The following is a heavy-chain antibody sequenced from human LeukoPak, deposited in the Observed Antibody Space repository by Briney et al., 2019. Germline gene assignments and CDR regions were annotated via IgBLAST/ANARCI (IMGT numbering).Heavy chain of an antibody. J-gene: IGHJ5*02. CDR1: GGSISSYY. Sequence: SETLSLTCTVSGGSISSYYWSWIRQPPGKGLEWIGYIYYSGSTNYNPSLKSRVTISVDTSKNQFSLKLSSVTAADTAVYYCARGRADFWSGYPGNWFDPWGQGTLVTVSS. V-gene: IGHV4-59*01. CDR2: IYYSGST. D-gene: IGHD3-3*01. CDR3: ARGRADFWSGYPGNWFDP.